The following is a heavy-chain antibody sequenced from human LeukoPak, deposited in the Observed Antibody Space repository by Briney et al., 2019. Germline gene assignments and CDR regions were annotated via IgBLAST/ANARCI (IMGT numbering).Heavy chain of an antibody. CDR2: ISSSGSTI. CDR1: GFTFSNAW. V-gene: IGHV3-11*01. D-gene: IGHD6-19*01. J-gene: IGHJ4*02. CDR3: AMYSSGWTGESY. Sequence: GGSLRLSCAASGFTFSNAWMSWVRQAPGKGLEWVSYISSSGSTIYYADSVKGRFTISRDNSKNTLYLQMNSLRAEDTAVYYCAMYSSGWTGESYWGQGTLVTVSS.